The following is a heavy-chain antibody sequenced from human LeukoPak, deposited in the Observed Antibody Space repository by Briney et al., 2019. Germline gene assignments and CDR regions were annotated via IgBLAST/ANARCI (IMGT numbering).Heavy chain of an antibody. J-gene: IGHJ6*02. V-gene: IGHV3-7*03. CDR1: GFSFSSYW. D-gene: IGHD6-19*01. Sequence: PGGSLRLSCAASGFSFSSYWMNWVRRAPGKGLEWLANIKEDGSKKYYVDSVKGRFTISRDNAKNSLYLQMDSLRAGDTAVYYCARDPGRQYSSIADVWGQGTTVTVSS. CDR3: ARDPGRQYSSIADV. CDR2: IKEDGSKK.